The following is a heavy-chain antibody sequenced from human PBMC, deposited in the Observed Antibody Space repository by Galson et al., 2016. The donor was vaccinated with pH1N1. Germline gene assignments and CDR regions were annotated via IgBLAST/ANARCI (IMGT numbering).Heavy chain of an antibody. CDR3: ARPRRGGGWDSYYSDY. J-gene: IGHJ4*02. CDR1: GYDFSNYW. Sequence: QSGAEVKKPGESLKISCTGSGYDFSNYWIGWVRQMPGKGLEWMGIIYPGDSDTRYSPSFQGQVTISADKSIDTAFLQWNRLKASDTAMYYCARPRRGGGWDSYYSDYWCQGALVTVSS. V-gene: IGHV5-51*03. CDR2: IYPGDSDT. D-gene: IGHD2-21*01.